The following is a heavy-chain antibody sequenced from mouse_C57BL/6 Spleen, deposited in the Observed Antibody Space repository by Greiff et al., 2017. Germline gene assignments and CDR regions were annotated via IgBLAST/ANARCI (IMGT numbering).Heavy chain of an antibody. D-gene: IGHD1-1*01. Sequence: QVQLQQSGAELMKPGASVKLSCMATGYTFTGYWIEWVKQRPGHGLEWIGEILPGSGSTNYNEKFKGKATFTADTSSNTAYMQLSSLTTEDSAIYYCARGPYYYGSTYYYAMDYWGQGTSVTVSS. J-gene: IGHJ4*01. CDR2: ILPGSGST. CDR3: ARGPYYYGSTYYYAMDY. CDR1: GYTFTGYW. V-gene: IGHV1-9*01.